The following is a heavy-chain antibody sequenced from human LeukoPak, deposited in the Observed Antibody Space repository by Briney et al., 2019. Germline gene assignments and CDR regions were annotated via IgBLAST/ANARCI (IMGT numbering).Heavy chain of an antibody. Sequence: PGGSLRLSCAASGFTFSNYGMHWVRQAPGKGLEWVAFIRYDGSNKYYADSVKGRFTISRDNSKNTLYLQMNSLRAEDTAVYYCAKDRHHSSSWYSVVLEFDYWGQGTLVTVSS. CDR1: GFTFSNYG. V-gene: IGHV3-30*02. D-gene: IGHD6-13*01. J-gene: IGHJ4*02. CDR3: AKDRHHSSSWYSVVLEFDY. CDR2: IRYDGSNK.